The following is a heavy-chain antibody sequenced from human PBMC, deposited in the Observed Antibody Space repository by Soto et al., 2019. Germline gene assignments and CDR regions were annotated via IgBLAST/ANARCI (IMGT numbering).Heavy chain of an antibody. CDR3: ARDTHADIVLVPAAMRGGWFDP. Sequence: QVQLVESGGGVVQPGRSLRLSCAASGFTFSSYGMHWVRQAPGKGLEWVAVIWYDGSNKYYADSVKGRFTISRDNSKNTLYLQMNSLRAEDTAVYYCARDTHADIVLVPAAMRGGWFDPWGQGTLVTVSS. CDR2: IWYDGSNK. J-gene: IGHJ5*02. D-gene: IGHD2-2*01. CDR1: GFTFSSYG. V-gene: IGHV3-33*01.